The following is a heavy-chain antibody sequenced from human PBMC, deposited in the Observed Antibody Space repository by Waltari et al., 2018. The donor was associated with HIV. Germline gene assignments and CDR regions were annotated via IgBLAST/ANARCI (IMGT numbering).Heavy chain of an antibody. CDR2: IRPDGTET. J-gene: IGHJ5*02. Sequence: VESGGDFVQPGDSLRLACTASGFVSAKYWMTWVRQTPRRGVKWGAKIRPDGTETHDENSWKGRFSGSRDNRETSLLLRIDNVTLDDAAIYFCAVGGGAAGPTWGRGT. V-gene: IGHV3-7*01. D-gene: IGHD3-16*01. CDR3: AVGGGAAGPT. CDR1: GFVSAKYW.